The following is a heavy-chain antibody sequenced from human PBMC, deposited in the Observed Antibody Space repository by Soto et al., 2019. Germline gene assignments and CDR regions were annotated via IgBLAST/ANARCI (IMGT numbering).Heavy chain of an antibody. Sequence: ASVKVSCKASGYTFTSYGISWVRQAPGQGLEWMGWISAYNGNTNYAQKLQGRVTMTTDTSTSTAYMELRSLRSDDTAVYYCAKTYGSGSYTYYYYGMDVWGQGNTVTVSS. CDR3: AKTYGSGSYTYYYYGMDV. V-gene: IGHV1-18*01. D-gene: IGHD3-10*01. CDR2: ISAYNGNT. J-gene: IGHJ6*02. CDR1: GYTFTSYG.